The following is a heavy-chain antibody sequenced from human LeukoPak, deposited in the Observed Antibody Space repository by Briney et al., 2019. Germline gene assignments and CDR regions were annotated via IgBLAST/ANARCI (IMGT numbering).Heavy chain of an antibody. CDR2: IFHSGNT. CDR1: GGSISNSNW. Sequence: PSGTLSLTCAVSGGSISNSNWWSWVRQPPGKGLEWIGEIFHSGNTNYNPSLKSRVTISADTSKNQFSLKLSSVTAADTAVYYCASWRGYSIDHWGQGTLVTVSS. CDR3: ASWRGYSIDH. V-gene: IGHV4-4*02. J-gene: IGHJ4*02. D-gene: IGHD2-15*01.